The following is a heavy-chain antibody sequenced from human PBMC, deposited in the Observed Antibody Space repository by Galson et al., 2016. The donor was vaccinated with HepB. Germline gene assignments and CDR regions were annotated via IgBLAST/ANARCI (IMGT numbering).Heavy chain of an antibody. D-gene: IGHD5-12*01. J-gene: IGHJ4*02. Sequence: SLRLSCATSGFTFSRYWMSWVRQAPEKGLEWVAGINPDGTAVYYMDFVKGRFTLSRDNAENPLYLQMNGLRAEDTAFYYCATDDYLDYWGQGTLVTVSS. CDR2: INPDGTAV. V-gene: IGHV3-7*01. CDR3: ATDDYLDY. CDR1: GFTFSRYW.